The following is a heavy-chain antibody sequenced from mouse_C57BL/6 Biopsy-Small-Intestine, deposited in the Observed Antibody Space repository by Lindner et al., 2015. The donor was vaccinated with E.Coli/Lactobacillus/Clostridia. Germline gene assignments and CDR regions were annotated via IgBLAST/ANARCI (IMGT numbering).Heavy chain of an antibody. D-gene: IGHD2-4*01. CDR3: ARGGYDYDGYYFDY. V-gene: IGHV1-81*01. Sequence: VQLQESGAELARPGASVKLSCKASGYTLISNGISWVKQRTGQGLEWIGEIYPRSGNTYYNEKFKGKATLTADKSSSTAYMELRSLTSEDSAVYFCARGGYDYDGYYFDYWGQGTALTVSS. J-gene: IGHJ2*01. CDR1: GYTLISNG. CDR2: IYPRSGNT.